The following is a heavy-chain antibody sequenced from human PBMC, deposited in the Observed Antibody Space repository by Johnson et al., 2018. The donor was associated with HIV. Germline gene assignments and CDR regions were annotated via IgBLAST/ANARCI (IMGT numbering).Heavy chain of an antibody. CDR2: IGTAGDT. V-gene: IGHV3-13*01. D-gene: IGHD5-18*01. Sequence: VQLVESGGGLVQPGGSLRLSCAASGFTFSSYGMHWVRQAPGKGLEWVSAIGTAGDTYYPGSVNGRFTISRDNSKNTLYLQMNSLRAEDTAVYYCARWVDTTFDIWGQGTMVTVSS. J-gene: IGHJ3*02. CDR1: GFTFSSYG. CDR3: ARWVDTTFDI.